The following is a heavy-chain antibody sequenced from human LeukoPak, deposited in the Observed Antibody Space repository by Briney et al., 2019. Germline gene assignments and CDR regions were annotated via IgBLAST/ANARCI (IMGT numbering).Heavy chain of an antibody. CDR3: ARRGGLVARHNYYYYMDV. CDR2: IYTSGSM. D-gene: IGHD6-6*01. CDR1: GGSISTYY. J-gene: IGHJ6*03. Sequence: SETLSLTCIVSGGSISTYYWSWIRQFPGKGLEWIRDIYTSGSMNYNPSLKSRVTISVDTSKNQFSLKLSSVTAADTAVYSRARRGGLVARHNYYYYMDVWGKGTTVTVSS. V-gene: IGHV4-4*09.